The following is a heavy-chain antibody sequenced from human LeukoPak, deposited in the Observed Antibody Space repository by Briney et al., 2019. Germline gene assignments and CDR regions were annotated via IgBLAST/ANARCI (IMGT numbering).Heavy chain of an antibody. J-gene: IGHJ3*02. D-gene: IGHD1-26*01. CDR3: ARDLIVDGAFDI. V-gene: IGHV3-23*01. Sequence: GGSLRLSCAASGFTFSSYAMSWVRQAPGKGLEWVSAISGSGGSTYYADSVKGRFTISRDNSKNTLYLQMNSLRAEDTAVYYCARDLIVDGAFDIWGQGTMVTVSS. CDR1: GFTFSSYA. CDR2: ISGSGGST.